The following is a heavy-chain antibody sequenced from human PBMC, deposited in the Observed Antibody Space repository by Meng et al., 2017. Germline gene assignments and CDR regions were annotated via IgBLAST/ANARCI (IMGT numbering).Heavy chain of an antibody. CDR1: GFTFSSYE. CDR3: ASLTKFYFDY. V-gene: IGHV3-48*03. CDR2: ISTSGSTI. Sequence: GESLMISCAASGFTFSSYEMNWVRQAPGTGLEWVSYISTSGSTIYYADSVKGRFTISRDNAKNSLYLQMNSLRAEDTAVYYCASLTKFYFDYWGQGTLVTVSS. D-gene: IGHD1/OR15-1a*01. J-gene: IGHJ4*02.